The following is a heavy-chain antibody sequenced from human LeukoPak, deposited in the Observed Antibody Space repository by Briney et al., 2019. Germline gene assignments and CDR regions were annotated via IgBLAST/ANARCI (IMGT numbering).Heavy chain of an antibody. J-gene: IGHJ4*02. D-gene: IGHD6-19*01. CDR2: IKRDGSEK. V-gene: IGHV3-7*03. Sequence: PGGFLRLSCAASGFTFNSYWMNWVRQAPGKGLEWVANIKRDGSEKYYVDSVKGRFTISRDNAKNSLDLQMNSLRVEDTAVYYCARLGPASSGWPESFDYWGQGTLVTVSS. CDR1: GFTFNSYW. CDR3: ARLGPASSGWPESFDY.